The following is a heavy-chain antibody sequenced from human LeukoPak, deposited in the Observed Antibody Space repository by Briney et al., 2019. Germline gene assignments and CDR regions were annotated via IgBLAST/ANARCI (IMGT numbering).Heavy chain of an antibody. J-gene: IGHJ6*02. D-gene: IGHD6-19*01. CDR2: VSGSGGST. Sequence: GGSLRLFCASSGFTFSSYAMSWVRQAPGKGLEWVSAVSGSGGSTYYADSVKGRFTIYRDNSKNTLYLQMNSLRAEDTAVYYCAKNGYSSGWYLYYYYYGMDVWGQGTTVTVSS. CDR1: GFTFSSYA. CDR3: AKNGYSSGWYLYYYYYGMDV. V-gene: IGHV3-23*01.